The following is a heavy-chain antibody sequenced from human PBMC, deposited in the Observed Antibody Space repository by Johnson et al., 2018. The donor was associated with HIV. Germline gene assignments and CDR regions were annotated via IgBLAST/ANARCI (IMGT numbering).Heavy chain of an antibody. J-gene: IGHJ3*02. CDR2: ISYDGSNK. V-gene: IGHV3-30-3*02. D-gene: IGHD3-16*01. CDR1: GFTFSSYA. Sequence: QVQLVESGGGGVQPGRSLRLSCAASGFTFSSYAMHWVRQAPGKGLEWVAVISYDGSNKYYADSVKGRFTISRDNSKNTLYLQMNSLRVDDTAVYYCAKTGGGASLDSWGQGTMVTVSS. CDR3: AKTGGGASLDS.